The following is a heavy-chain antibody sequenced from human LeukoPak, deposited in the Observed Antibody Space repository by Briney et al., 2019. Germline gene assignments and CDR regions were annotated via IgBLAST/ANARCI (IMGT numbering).Heavy chain of an antibody. Sequence: GGSLRLSCAASGLTFSSYGMHWVRQAPGKGLEWVAVIWYDGGNNYHADSTKGRFTISRDNSKSTVYLQMNSLRAEDTAVYYCARHGSSAWLFDYWGQGTLVTVSS. D-gene: IGHD6-19*01. J-gene: IGHJ4*02. CDR2: IWYDGGNN. V-gene: IGHV3-33*08. CDR3: ARHGSSAWLFDY. CDR1: GLTFSSYG.